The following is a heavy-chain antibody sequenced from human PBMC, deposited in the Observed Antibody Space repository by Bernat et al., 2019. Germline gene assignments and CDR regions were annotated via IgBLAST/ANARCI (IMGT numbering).Heavy chain of an antibody. V-gene: IGHV3-30*01. Sequence: QVQLVESGGGVVQPGRSLRLSCAASGFTFSSYAMHWVRQAPGKGLEWVAVISYDGSNKYYADSVKGRFTISRDNSKNTLYLQMNSLRAEDTAVYYYARGGSSSSYYYWGQGTLVTVSS. D-gene: IGHD6-6*01. J-gene: IGHJ4*02. CDR3: ARGGSSSSYYY. CDR1: GFTFSSYA. CDR2: ISYDGSNK.